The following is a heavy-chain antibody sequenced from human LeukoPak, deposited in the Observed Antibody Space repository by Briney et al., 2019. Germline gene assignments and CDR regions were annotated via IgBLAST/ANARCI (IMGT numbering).Heavy chain of an antibody. CDR2: MSEGIA. CDR1: DGSFMRLY. V-gene: IGHV4-34*01. Sequence: SETLSLTCNVSDGSFMRLYWSWFRQPPGKGLEWIGEMSEGIANYHPSLQGRVNVSIDSSKKQFSLHLASVTGADTAVYYCARRQYRLNWDKIDCWGQGTLVTVSS. D-gene: IGHD1/OR15-1a*01. CDR3: ARRQYRLNWDKIDC. J-gene: IGHJ4*02.